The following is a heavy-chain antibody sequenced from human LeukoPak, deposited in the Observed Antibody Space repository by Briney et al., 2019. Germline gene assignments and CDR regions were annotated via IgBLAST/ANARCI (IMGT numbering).Heavy chain of an antibody. V-gene: IGHV3-48*01. CDR1: GFTFSSYS. J-gene: IGHJ4*02. Sequence: GGSLRLSCAASGFTFSSYSMNWVRQAPGKGLEWVSYISSSSSTIYYADSVKGRFTISRDNSKNTLYLQMNSLRAEDTAVYYCASPYGDWGQGTLVTVSS. CDR3: ASPYGD. CDR2: ISSSSSTI. D-gene: IGHD4-17*01.